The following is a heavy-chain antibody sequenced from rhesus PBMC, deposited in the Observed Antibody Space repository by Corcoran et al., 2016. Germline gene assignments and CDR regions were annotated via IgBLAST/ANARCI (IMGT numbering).Heavy chain of an antibody. CDR2: IAGRAGST. J-gene: IGHJ4*01. CDR3: ARDRRNFWSGESNYFDY. D-gene: IGHD3-3*01. CDR1: GGSISSNY. V-gene: IGHV4-173*01. Sequence: QLQLQESGPGLVKPSETLSLTCAVSGGSISSNYWSWIREPPGKGLEWIGRIAGRAGSTDTYPSLNRRVTISTDTSKSQCALKLSSVTAADAAVYYCARDRRNFWSGESNYFDYWGQGVLVTVSS.